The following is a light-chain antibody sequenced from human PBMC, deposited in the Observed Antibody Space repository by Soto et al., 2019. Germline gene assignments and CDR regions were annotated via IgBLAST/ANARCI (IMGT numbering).Light chain of an antibody. V-gene: IGLV2-14*01. Sequence: QSVLTQPASVSGSPGQSITMSCTGTSSDVGGYYYVSWYQHHPGKAPKLMIYQVSNRPSGVSNRFSGSKSGNTASLTISGLQAEDEADYYCSSYTSSNTFYVFGTGTKVTVL. J-gene: IGLJ1*01. CDR2: QVS. CDR1: SSDVGGYYY. CDR3: SSYTSSNTFYV.